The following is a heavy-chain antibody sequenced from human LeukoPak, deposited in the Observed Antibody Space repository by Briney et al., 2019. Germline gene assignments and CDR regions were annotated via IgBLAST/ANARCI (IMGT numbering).Heavy chain of an antibody. Sequence: PGESLKISCAASGFTFSSYWMSWVRQAPGKGLEWVANIKQDGSEKYYVDSVKGRFTISRDNAKNSLYLQMNSLRAEDTAVYYCARDLADSSGYYGYYYYYMDVWGKGTTVTVSS. D-gene: IGHD3-22*01. CDR3: ARDLADSSGYYGYYYYYMDV. J-gene: IGHJ6*03. CDR1: GFTFSSYW. V-gene: IGHV3-7*01. CDR2: IKQDGSEK.